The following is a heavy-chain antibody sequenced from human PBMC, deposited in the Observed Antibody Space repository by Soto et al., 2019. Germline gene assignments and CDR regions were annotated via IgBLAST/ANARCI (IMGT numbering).Heavy chain of an antibody. CDR3: AYSRVISVDTTMAPFFDY. CDR1: GFTFSSYA. J-gene: IGHJ4*02. CDR2: ISYDGSNK. V-gene: IGHV3-30-3*01. D-gene: IGHD5-18*01. Sequence: PGGSLRLSCAASGFTFSSYAMHCVRQAPGKGLEWVAVISYDGSNKYYADSVKGRFTISRDNSKNTLYLQMTNMDPVDTATYYCAYSRVISVDTTMAPFFDYWGQGTLVTASS.